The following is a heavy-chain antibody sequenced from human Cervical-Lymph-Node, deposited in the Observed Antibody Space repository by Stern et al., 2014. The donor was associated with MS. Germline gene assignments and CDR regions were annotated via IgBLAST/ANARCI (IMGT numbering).Heavy chain of an antibody. CDR2: IRAYNGHT. CDR1: GDTITNYG. Sequence: QVQLMQSGGEVKKPGASVKVSCKAYGDTITNYGISWVRQAPGQGLEWLGWIRAYNGHTNTAESVQGRVTMITDTSTNTAYMELRSLRAGDTAVYYCARWTDPYHWFDPWGQGTLVTVSS. CDR3: ARWTDPYHWFDP. V-gene: IGHV1-18*01. J-gene: IGHJ5*02. D-gene: IGHD2-2*01.